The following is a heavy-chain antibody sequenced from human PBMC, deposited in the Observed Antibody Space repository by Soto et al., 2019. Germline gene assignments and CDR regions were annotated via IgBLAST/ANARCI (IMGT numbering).Heavy chain of an antibody. V-gene: IGHV4-39*01. CDR3: ATLRFFDWHHFDY. D-gene: IGHD3-9*01. J-gene: IGHJ4*02. Sequence: QLQLQESGPGLVKPSETLSLTCTVSGGSISSSSYYWSWIRQPPGKGLEWIGGVYYSGGAYYDPSLRSRVTMSKDTSKNQLYLNLTSVTAADTAVYYGATLRFFDWHHFDYWGQGTLATVSS. CDR1: GGSISSSSYY. CDR2: VYYSGGA.